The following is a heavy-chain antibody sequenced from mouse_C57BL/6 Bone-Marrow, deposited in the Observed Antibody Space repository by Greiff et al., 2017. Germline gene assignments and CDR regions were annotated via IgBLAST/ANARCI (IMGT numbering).Heavy chain of an antibody. J-gene: IGHJ3*01. Sequence: VQRQQAGPELVKPGASVKISCKASGYAFSSSWMNWVKQRPGKGLEWIGRIYPGDGDTNYNGKFKGKATLTADKSSSTAYMQLSSLTSEDSAVYFCARGGSSGPFAYWGQGTLVTVSA. CDR1: GYAFSSSW. D-gene: IGHD3-2*02. CDR2: IYPGDGDT. CDR3: ARGGSSGPFAY. V-gene: IGHV1-82*01.